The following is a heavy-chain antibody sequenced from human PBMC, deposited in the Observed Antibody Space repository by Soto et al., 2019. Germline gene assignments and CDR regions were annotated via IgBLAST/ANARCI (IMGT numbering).Heavy chain of an antibody. V-gene: IGHV4-30-2*01. J-gene: IGHJ5*02. D-gene: IGHD3-10*01. Sequence: ASETMSLTRAVAGGSIGSVGYSWSWIRQPPGKGLEWIGYIYHSGSTYYNPSLKSRVTISVDRPKNQFSLKLSSVTAADTAVYYCARVPGPWGQGTLVTVSS. CDR1: GGSIGSVGYS. CDR3: ARVPGP. CDR2: IYHSGST.